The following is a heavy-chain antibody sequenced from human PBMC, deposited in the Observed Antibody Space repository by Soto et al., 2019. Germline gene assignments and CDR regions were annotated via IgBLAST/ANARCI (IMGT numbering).Heavy chain of an antibody. V-gene: IGHV3-30*18. D-gene: IGHD6-19*01. CDR2: ISYDGSNK. J-gene: IGHJ4*02. CDR3: AKGPLAVRQVADLDF. Sequence: PGGSLRLSCAASGFTFSSYAMHWVRQAPGKGLEWVALISYDGSNKYYGESVKGRFTISRENSKSTVYLQMNSLRAEDTATYYCAKGPLAVRQVADLDFWGQGTLVTVSS. CDR1: GFTFSSYA.